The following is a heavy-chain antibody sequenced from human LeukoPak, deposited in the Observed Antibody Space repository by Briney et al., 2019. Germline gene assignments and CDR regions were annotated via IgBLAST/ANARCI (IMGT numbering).Heavy chain of an antibody. J-gene: IGHJ4*02. CDR1: GFTFSSYA. V-gene: IGHV3-30-3*01. Sequence: HPGGSLRLSCAASGFTFSSYAMHWVRQAPGKGLEWVAFISYDGSNKYYADSVKGRFTISRDNSKNTLYLQMNSLRAEDTAVYYCARGTYYFDYWGQGTLVTVSS. CDR2: ISYDGSNK. CDR3: ARGTYYFDY.